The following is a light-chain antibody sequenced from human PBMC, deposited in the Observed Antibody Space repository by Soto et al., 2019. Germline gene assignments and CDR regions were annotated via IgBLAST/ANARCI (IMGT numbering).Light chain of an antibody. CDR2: AAS. CDR1: QSISSY. CDR3: QQNFSPLLT. V-gene: IGKV1-39*01. Sequence: DIQMTQSPSSLSASVGDRVTLTCRASQSISSYLNWYRQKPGKAPNLLIYAASSLHSGVPSRFSGSGSATDFTLTISNLQPEDSATYFCQQNFSPLLTFGGGTKLEI. J-gene: IGKJ4*01.